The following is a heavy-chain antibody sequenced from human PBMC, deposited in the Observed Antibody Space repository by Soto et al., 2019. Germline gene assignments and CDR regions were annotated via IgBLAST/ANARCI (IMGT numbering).Heavy chain of an antibody. CDR2: IYYSGST. CDR3: ARLGGINWFDP. CDR1: GGSISSGCYY. Sequence: QVQLQESGPGLVKPSQTLSLTCNVSGGSISSGCYYWSWIRQHPGKGLEWIVYIYYSGSTYYNQSPKSRVTISVDTSKNQFSLKPSSVTAGDTAVYYCARLGGINWFDPWGQGTLVTVSS. V-gene: IGHV4-31*03. D-gene: IGHD3-16*01. J-gene: IGHJ5*02.